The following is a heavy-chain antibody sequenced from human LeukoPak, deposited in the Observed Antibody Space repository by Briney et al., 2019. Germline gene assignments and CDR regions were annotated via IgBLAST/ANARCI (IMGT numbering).Heavy chain of an antibody. V-gene: IGHV1-69*04. CDR1: GGTFSSYA. J-gene: IGHJ6*02. CDR2: IIPILGIA. D-gene: IGHD1-14*01. Sequence: SVKVSCKASGGTFSSYAISWVRQAPGQGLEWMGRIIPILGIANYAQKFQGRVTITAGKSTSTAYMELSSLRSEDTAVYYCARDPDNTDSPEIAYYYYGMDVWGQGTTVTVSS. CDR3: ARDPDNTDSPEIAYYYYGMDV.